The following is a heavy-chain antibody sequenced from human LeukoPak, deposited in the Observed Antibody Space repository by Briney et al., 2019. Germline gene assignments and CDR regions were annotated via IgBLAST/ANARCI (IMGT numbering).Heavy chain of an antibody. CDR1: GGSFSGYY. Sequence: SETLSLTCAVYGGSFSGYYWSWIRQPPGKGLEWIGEINHSGSTNYNPSLKSRVTISVDTSKNQFSLKLSSVTAADTAVYYCARASGGYDILTGYYLSYYYYGMDVWGQGTTVTVSS. CDR3: ARASGGYDILTGYYLSYYYYGMDV. V-gene: IGHV4-34*01. CDR2: INHSGST. D-gene: IGHD3-9*01. J-gene: IGHJ6*02.